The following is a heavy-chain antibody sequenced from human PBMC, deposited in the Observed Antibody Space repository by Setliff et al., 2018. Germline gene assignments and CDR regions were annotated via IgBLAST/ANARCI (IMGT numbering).Heavy chain of an antibody. CDR1: GYTFTSYD. J-gene: IGHJ2*01. V-gene: IGHV1-8*02. Sequence: ASVKVSCKASGYTFTSYDINWVRQATGQGLEWMGWMNPNSGNTGYAQRFQGRVTMTRNTSISTAYMELSSLRSEDTAVYYCARVVYYYDSSGYQNWYFDLWGRGTLVTVSS. CDR3: ARVVYYYDSSGYQNWYFDL. CDR2: MNPNSGNT. D-gene: IGHD3-22*01.